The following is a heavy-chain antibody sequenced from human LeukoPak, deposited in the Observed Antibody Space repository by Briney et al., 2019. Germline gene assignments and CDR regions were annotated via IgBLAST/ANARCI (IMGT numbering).Heavy chain of an antibody. Sequence: GGSLRLSCAASGFTFSSYWMSWVRQSPGKGLEWVATIMQDGSEKYYVDSVKGRFTISRDNAKNSLYLQMNSLRAEDTAVYYCAWVITMVRGVIISAYYYYGMDVWGQGTTVTVSS. J-gene: IGHJ6*02. CDR1: GFTFSSYW. CDR3: AWVITMVRGVIISAYYYYGMDV. V-gene: IGHV3-7*04. D-gene: IGHD3-10*01. CDR2: IMQDGSEK.